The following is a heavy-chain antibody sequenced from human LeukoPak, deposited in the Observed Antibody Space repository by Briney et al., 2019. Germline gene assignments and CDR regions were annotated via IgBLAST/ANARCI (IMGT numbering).Heavy chain of an antibody. CDR3: ARDKGKAAPSPAKGGNWFDP. V-gene: IGHV4-38-2*02. CDR2: IFPAGNT. Sequence: SETLSLTCTVSGYSLSSGHYLGWIRQPPGKGLEWIGSIFPAGNTYYNPYLKTRVTISVDTSKNQFSVKLSSVTAADTAVYYCARDKGKAAPSPAKGGNWFDPWGQGTLVTVSS. J-gene: IGHJ5*02. CDR1: GYSLSSGHY. D-gene: IGHD2-15*01.